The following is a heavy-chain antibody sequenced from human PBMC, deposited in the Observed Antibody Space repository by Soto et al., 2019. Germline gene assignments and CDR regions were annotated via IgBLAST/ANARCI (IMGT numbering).Heavy chain of an antibody. D-gene: IGHD3-9*01. CDR1: GFTFSSYA. V-gene: IGHV3-23*01. J-gene: IGHJ5*02. CDR3: AKVKRSYDILTGYVS. Sequence: GGSLRLSCAASGFTFSSYAMSWVRQAPGKGLEWVSAISGSGGSTYYADSVKGRFTISRDNSKNTLYLQMNSLRAEDTAVYYCAKVKRSYDILTGYVSWGQGTLVTVSS. CDR2: ISGSGGST.